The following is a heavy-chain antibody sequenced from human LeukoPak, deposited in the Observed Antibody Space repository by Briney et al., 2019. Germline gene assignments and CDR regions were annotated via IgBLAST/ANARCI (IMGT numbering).Heavy chain of an antibody. J-gene: IGHJ5*02. CDR2: ISGSGGST. Sequence: PGGSLRLSCAASGFTFSSYGMSWVRQAPGKGLEWVSAISGSGGSTYYADSVKGRFTISRDNAKNSLYLQMNSLRAEDTAVYYCARGACSSTSCYVAEWFDPWGQGTLVTVSS. CDR1: GFTFSSYG. D-gene: IGHD2-2*01. CDR3: ARGACSSTSCYVAEWFDP. V-gene: IGHV3-23*01.